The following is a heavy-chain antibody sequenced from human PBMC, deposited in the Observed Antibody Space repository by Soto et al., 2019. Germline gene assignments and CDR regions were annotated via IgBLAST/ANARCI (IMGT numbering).Heavy chain of an antibody. CDR2: IDSDGSST. V-gene: IGHV3-74*01. D-gene: IGHD5-12*01. Sequence: GGSLRLSCAASGFTFTNYWMHWVRQAPGKGLVWVSRIDSDGSSTVYVDSVKGRFTISRDNAKNTLYLQMNSLRAEDTAVYYCAATPRYWGQGTLVTVSS. J-gene: IGHJ4*02. CDR1: GFTFTNYW. CDR3: AATPRY.